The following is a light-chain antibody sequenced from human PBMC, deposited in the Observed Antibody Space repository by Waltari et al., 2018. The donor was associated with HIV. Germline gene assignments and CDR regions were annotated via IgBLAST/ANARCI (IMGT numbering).Light chain of an antibody. Sequence: QSALTQPASVSGSPGQSITISCTGTTSDVGAYKYVSWYQQHPGKAPKLMIYEVSKRPSGGSKRFSGSKSGNTASLTISGLQAEDEADYFCSSYTSSSTLVFGSGTKVTVL. J-gene: IGLJ1*01. CDR1: TSDVGAYKY. CDR2: EVS. V-gene: IGLV2-14*01. CDR3: SSYTSSSTLV.